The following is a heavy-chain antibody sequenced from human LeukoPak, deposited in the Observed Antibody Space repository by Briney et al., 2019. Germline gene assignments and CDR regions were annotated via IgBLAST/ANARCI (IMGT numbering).Heavy chain of an antibody. V-gene: IGHV3-30*02. J-gene: IGHJ4*02. CDR1: GFTFSSYG. CDR3: AKGYNWNYGDFDY. D-gene: IGHD1-7*01. CDR2: IRYDGSNK. Sequence: PGGSLRLSCAASGFTFSSYGMHWVRQAPGKGLEWVAFIRYDGSNKYYADSVKGRFTISRDNSKNTLYLQMNSLRAEDTAVYYCAKGYNWNYGDFDYWGQGTLVTVSS.